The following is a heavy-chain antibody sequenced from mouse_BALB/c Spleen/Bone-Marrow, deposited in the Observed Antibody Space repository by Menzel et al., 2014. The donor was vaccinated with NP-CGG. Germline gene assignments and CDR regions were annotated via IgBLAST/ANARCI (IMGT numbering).Heavy chain of an antibody. Sequence: LQQSGGGLVKSGGSLKLSCAASGFSFNSYGMSWVRQTPEKRLEWVATISGGGSCTFYPDSVKGRFTISRDNAKNNLYLQLSSLRSEDTALYYCARHAYYDQTEVSFVYWGQGTLVTVSA. CDR2: ISGGGSCT. J-gene: IGHJ3*01. D-gene: IGHD2-4*01. CDR1: GFSFNSYG. V-gene: IGHV5-9-2*01. CDR3: ARHAYYDQTEVSFVY.